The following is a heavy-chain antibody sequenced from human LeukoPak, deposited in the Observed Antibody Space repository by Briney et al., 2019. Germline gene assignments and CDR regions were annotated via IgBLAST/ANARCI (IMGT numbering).Heavy chain of an antibody. D-gene: IGHD6-13*01. V-gene: IGHV4-30-4*07. CDR3: ARQYSNNWYDDRGWFDP. CDR1: GGSIRSGGYS. CDR2: IYYSGST. J-gene: IGHJ5*02. Sequence: PSQTLSLTCAVSGGSIRSGGYSWSWIRQPPGKGLEWIGYIYYSGSTYYNPSLKSRVTLSVDTSKKQFSLKLSSVTAADTAVYYCARQYSNNWYDDRGWFDPWGQGTLVTVSS.